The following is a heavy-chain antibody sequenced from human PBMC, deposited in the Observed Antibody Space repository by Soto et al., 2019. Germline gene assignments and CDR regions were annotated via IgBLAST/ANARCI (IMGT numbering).Heavy chain of an antibody. Sequence: SETLSLSCSVSGASMNSVYRTCILQTIGKGLEWIGYIFPTGTTNYNPSLQSPAILSVDRSNNQFSLDLFSLTAADAVIYYYERRMGDDDSGRFHPTLDRWAQGTRVTDSS. CDR2: IFPTGTT. D-gene: IGHD2-15*01. V-gene: IGHV4-4*09. CDR3: ERRMGDDDSGRFHPTLDR. CDR1: GASMNSVY. J-gene: IGHJ5*02.